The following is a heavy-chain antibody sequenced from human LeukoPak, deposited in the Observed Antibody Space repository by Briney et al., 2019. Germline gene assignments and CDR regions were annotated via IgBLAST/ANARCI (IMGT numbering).Heavy chain of an antibody. J-gene: IGHJ3*02. Sequence: PGGSLRLSCAASGFTFTNYNMNWVRQAPGKGLEWVSSISSGGTYIYYADSVKGRFTISRDNAKNSLYLQLNSLRAEDTAVYYCARGGHSGYDAFDIWGQGTMVTVSS. D-gene: IGHD5-12*01. V-gene: IGHV3-21*01. CDR1: GFTFTNYN. CDR3: ARGGHSGYDAFDI. CDR2: ISSGGTYI.